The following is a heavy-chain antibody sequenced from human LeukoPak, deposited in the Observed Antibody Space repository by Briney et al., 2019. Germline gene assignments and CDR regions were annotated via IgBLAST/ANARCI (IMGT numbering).Heavy chain of an antibody. Sequence: GGSLRLSCAASGFTFSYYSMIWVRQAPGKGLEWISYISSSGGNIYYADSVKGRFTISRDNAKNSLYLQMNSLRVEDTAVYYCARANTIFGVEPDYYFDYWGQGTLVSVSS. V-gene: IGHV3-48*04. CDR1: GFTFSYYS. CDR3: ARANTIFGVEPDYYFDY. J-gene: IGHJ4*02. D-gene: IGHD3-3*01. CDR2: ISSSGGNI.